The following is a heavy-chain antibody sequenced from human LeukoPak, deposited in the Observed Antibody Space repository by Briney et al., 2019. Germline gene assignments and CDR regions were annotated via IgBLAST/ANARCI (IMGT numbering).Heavy chain of an antibody. D-gene: IGHD4-17*01. CDR1: GYTFTSYY. V-gene: IGHV7-4-1*02. J-gene: IGHJ6*02. Sequence: GASVKVSCKASGYTFTSYYMNWVRQAPGQGLKWMGWINTNTGNPTYAQGFTGRFVFSLDTSVSTAYLQISSLKAEDTAVYYCARGRRAEYGDPTPYYYYGMDVWGQGTTVTVSS. CDR3: ARGRRAEYGDPTPYYYYGMDV. CDR2: INTNTGNP.